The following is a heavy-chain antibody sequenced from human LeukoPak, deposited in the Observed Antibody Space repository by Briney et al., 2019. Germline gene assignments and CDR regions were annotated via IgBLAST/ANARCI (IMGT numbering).Heavy chain of an antibody. Sequence: ASVKVSCKASGGTFSSYAISWVRQAPGQGLEWMGGIIPIFGTANYAQKFQGRVTITADESTSTAYMELSSLRSEDTAVYYCASGPGIAVAGIPNYYYYYMDVWGKGTTVTISS. CDR2: IIPIFGTA. CDR1: GGTFSSYA. CDR3: ASGPGIAVAGIPNYYYYYMDV. V-gene: IGHV1-69*13. D-gene: IGHD6-19*01. J-gene: IGHJ6*03.